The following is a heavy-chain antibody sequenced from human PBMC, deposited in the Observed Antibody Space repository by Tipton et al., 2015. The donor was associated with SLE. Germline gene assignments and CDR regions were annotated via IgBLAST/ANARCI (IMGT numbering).Heavy chain of an antibody. Sequence: SLRLSCAASGFTFSSYWMHWVRQAPGKGLVWASRINSDGSSTSYADSVKGRFTISRDNAKNPLYLQMNSLRAEDTAVYYCAREWVGAFDIWGQGTMVTVSS. CDR3: AREWVGAFDI. CDR1: GFTFSSYW. CDR2: INSDGSST. V-gene: IGHV3-74*01. J-gene: IGHJ3*02. D-gene: IGHD1-26*01.